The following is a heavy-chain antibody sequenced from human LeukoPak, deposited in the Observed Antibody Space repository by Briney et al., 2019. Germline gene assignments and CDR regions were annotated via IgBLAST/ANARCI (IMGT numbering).Heavy chain of an antibody. CDR2: MNPNSGNT. Sequence: ASVKVSCKASGYTFTSYDINWVRQATGQGLEWMGWMNPNSGNTGYAQEFQGRVTTTRNTSISTAYMELSSLRSEDTAVYYCAREDSSSWYSVDYWGQGTLVTVSS. J-gene: IGHJ4*02. CDR3: AREDSSSWYSVDY. D-gene: IGHD6-13*01. V-gene: IGHV1-8*01. CDR1: GYTFTSYD.